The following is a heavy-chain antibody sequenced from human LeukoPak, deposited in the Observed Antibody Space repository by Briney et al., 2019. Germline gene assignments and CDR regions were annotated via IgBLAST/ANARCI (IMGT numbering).Heavy chain of an antibody. CDR1: GGSFSGYY. D-gene: IGHD6-13*01. V-gene: IGHV4-59*01. Sequence: PSETLSLTFAVYGGSFSGYYWSWIRQPPGKGLDWIGYMYPGGTTNYSPSLKSRVTISEDTSKNQFSLKLTSVTAADTAVYYCARHSARSSTNDAFDIWGQGTLVTVSS. CDR3: ARHSARSSTNDAFDI. CDR2: MYPGGTT. J-gene: IGHJ3*02.